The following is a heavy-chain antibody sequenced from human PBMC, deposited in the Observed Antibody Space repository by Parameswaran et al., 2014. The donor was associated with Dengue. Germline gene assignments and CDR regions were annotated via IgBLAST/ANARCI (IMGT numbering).Heavy chain of an antibody. CDR1: GFTFSSYA. CDR2: ISGSGGST. J-gene: IGHJ4*02. Sequence: GESLKISCAASGFTFSSYAMSWVRQAPGKGLEWVSAISGSGGSTYYADSVKGRFTISRDNSKNTLYLQMNSLRAEDTAVYYCAKDLRGILWEGHWGQGTLVTVSS. CDR3: AKDLRGILWEGH. V-gene: IGHV3-23*01. D-gene: IGHD2-21*01.